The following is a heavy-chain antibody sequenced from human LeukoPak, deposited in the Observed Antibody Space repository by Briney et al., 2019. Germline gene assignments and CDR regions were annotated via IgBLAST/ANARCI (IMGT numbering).Heavy chain of an antibody. Sequence: GASVKVSCKASGGTFSSYAISWVRQAPGQGLEWMGRIIPILGIANYAQKFQGRVTITADKSTSTAYMELSSLRSEDTAVYYCARGHPDSSGYYPWAFDIWGQGTMVTVSS. J-gene: IGHJ3*02. CDR1: GGTFSSYA. D-gene: IGHD3-22*01. CDR3: ARGHPDSSGYYPWAFDI. CDR2: IIPILGIA. V-gene: IGHV1-69*04.